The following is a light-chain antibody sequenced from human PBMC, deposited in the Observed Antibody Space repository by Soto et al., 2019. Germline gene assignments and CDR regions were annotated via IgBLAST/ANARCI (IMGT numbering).Light chain of an antibody. Sequence: EIVLTQSPGTLSLFPGERATLSCRASQSLTTRYLAWYQHKPGQPPRLLIYGASTRATGIPDGLSGSESGTNFTPTISRPEPEDVAMHYCHQYGRSPTFGQGTRLAIK. V-gene: IGKV3-20*01. CDR3: HQYGRSPT. CDR1: QSLTTRY. J-gene: IGKJ5*01. CDR2: GAS.